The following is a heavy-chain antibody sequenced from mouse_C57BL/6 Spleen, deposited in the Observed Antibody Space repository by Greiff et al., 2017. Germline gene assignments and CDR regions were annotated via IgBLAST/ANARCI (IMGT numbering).Heavy chain of an antibody. CDR1: GYTFTSYW. CDR3: AREGYYYGSSSTWFAY. J-gene: IGHJ3*01. D-gene: IGHD1-1*01. CDR2: IHPNSGST. V-gene: IGHV1-64*01. Sequence: QVQLQQPGAELVKPGASVKLSCKASGYTFTSYWMHWVKQRPGQGLEWIGMIHPNSGSTNYNEKFKSKDTLTVDKSSSTAYMQLSSLTSEDSAVYYCAREGYYYGSSSTWFAYWGQGTLVTVSA.